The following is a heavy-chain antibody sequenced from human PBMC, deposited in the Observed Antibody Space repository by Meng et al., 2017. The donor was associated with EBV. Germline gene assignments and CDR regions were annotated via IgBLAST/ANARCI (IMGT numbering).Heavy chain of an antibody. J-gene: IGHJ4*02. V-gene: IGHV1-69*01. Sequence: VQLVQSGAEVKKPGSSGKGSCKTSGGTFRSEAISWVRQAPGQGLEWMGGLIPMSDAPHYAQKFQGRVTITADESTSTHYMDLSGLRSEDTAVYYCASESGRGFTPDYWGQGTLVTVSS. CDR3: ASESGRGFTPDY. CDR1: GGTFRSEA. D-gene: IGHD3-10*01. CDR2: LIPMSDAP.